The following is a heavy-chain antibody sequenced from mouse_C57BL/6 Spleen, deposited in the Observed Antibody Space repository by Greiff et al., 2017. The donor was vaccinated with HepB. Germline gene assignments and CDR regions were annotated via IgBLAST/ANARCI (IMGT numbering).Heavy chain of an antibody. Sequence: EVQRVESGGGLVQPGGSLSLSCAASGFTFTDYYMSWVRQPPGKALEWLGFIRNKANGYTTEYSASVKGRFTISRDNSQSILYLQMNALRAEDSATYYCARYGSTGAMDYWGQGTSVTVSS. J-gene: IGHJ4*01. CDR3: ARYGSTGAMDY. CDR1: GFTFTDYY. V-gene: IGHV7-3*01. CDR2: IRNKANGYTT.